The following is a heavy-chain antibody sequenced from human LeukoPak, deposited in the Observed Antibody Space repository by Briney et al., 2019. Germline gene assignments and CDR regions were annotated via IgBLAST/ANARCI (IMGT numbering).Heavy chain of an antibody. Sequence: GGSLRLSCAASGLTVSSSYMSWVRQAPGKGLEWVSVIYSDGGTYYADSVKDRFTISRDNSKNTLYLQMNSLRAEDTALYYCARESSWSFDYWGQGTLVTLSS. CDR2: IYSDGGT. V-gene: IGHV3-66*01. J-gene: IGHJ4*02. D-gene: IGHD6-13*01. CDR3: ARESSWSFDY. CDR1: GLTVSSSY.